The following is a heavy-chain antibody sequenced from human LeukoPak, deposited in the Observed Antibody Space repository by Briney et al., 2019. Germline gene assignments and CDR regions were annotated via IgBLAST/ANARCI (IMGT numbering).Heavy chain of an antibody. CDR1: GGSISSYY. CDR2: IYTSGST. J-gene: IGHJ6*03. D-gene: IGHD1-7*01. CDR3: ARVGVTGTTLGYYYYYMDV. Sequence: PSETLSLTCTVSGGSISSYYWSWIRQPAWKGLEWIGRIYTSGSTNYNPSLKSRVTMSVDTSKNQFSLKLSSVTAADTAVYYCARVGVTGTTLGYYYYYMDVWGKGTTVTVSS. V-gene: IGHV4-4*07.